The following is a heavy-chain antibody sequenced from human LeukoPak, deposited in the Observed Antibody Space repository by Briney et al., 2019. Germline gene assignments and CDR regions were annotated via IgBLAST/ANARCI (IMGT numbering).Heavy chain of an antibody. CDR1: GGSFSGYY. D-gene: IGHD6-19*01. J-gene: IGHJ4*02. Sequence: SETLSLTCAVYGGSFSGYYWSWIRQPPGKGLEWIGEINHSGSTNYNPSLKSRVTISVDMSKNQFSLKLSSVTAADTAVYYCARVAKYSSGWYNYWGQGTLVTVSS. V-gene: IGHV4-34*01. CDR3: ARVAKYSSGWYNY. CDR2: INHSGST.